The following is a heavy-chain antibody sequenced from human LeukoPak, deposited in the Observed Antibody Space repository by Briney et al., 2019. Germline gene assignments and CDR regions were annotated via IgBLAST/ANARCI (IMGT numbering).Heavy chain of an antibody. D-gene: IGHD1-1*01. CDR2: IKSKTDGGTT. CDR3: TTYNWNDEGDWFDP. V-gene: IGHV3-15*01. Sequence: GGSLRLSCAASGFTFSNAWMSWVRQAPGKGLEWVGRIKSKTDGGTTDYAAPVKGRFTISRDDSKNTLYLQMNSLKTEDTAVYYCTTYNWNDEGDWFDPWGQGTLVTVSS. J-gene: IGHJ5*02. CDR1: GFTFSNAW.